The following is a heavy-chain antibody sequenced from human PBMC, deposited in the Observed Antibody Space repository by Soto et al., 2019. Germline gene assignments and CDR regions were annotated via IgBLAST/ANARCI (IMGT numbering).Heavy chain of an antibody. CDR1: GYTFTGYY. CDR2: INPNSGGT. V-gene: IGHV1-2*04. J-gene: IGHJ4*02. CDR3: ARDLRGYSSSWYDY. D-gene: IGHD6-13*01. Sequence: ASVKVSCKASGYTFTGYYMHWVRQAPGQGLEWMGWINPNSGGTNYAQKFQGWVTMTRDTSISTAYMELSRLRSDDTAVYYCARDLRGYSSSWYDYWGQGTAVTVSS.